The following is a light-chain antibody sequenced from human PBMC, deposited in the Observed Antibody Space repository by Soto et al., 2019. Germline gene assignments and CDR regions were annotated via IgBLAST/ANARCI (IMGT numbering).Light chain of an antibody. CDR2: SAF. V-gene: IGKV3-15*01. CDR3: QQYDNWPRT. J-gene: IGKJ1*01. CDR1: QSVSTN. Sequence: DIVMTQSPATLSLSPGERATLSCRASQSVSTNLAWYQQKPGQAPRLLIYSAFTRATGFPARFSASGSGTEFTLTISSLQSEDFAVYYCQQYDNWPRTFGQGTKVDIK.